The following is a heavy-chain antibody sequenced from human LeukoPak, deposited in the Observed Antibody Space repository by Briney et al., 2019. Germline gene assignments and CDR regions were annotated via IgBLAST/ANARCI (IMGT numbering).Heavy chain of an antibody. J-gene: IGHJ4*02. D-gene: IGHD1-1*01. CDR1: GGTFSSYA. Sequence: SVKVSCKASGGTFSSYAISWVRQAPGQGLEWMGGIIPIFGTANYAQKFQGRVTITADESTSTAYMELSSLRSEDTAVYYCARGVPRTTYYFDYWGRGTLVTVSS. V-gene: IGHV1-69*13. CDR2: IIPIFGTA. CDR3: ARGVPRTTYYFDY.